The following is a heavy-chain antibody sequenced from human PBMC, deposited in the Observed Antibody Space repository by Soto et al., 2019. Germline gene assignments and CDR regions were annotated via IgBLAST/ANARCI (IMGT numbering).Heavy chain of an antibody. Sequence: SETLSLTCAVSSGSIGSSNWWSWVRQPPGKGLEWIGEIYHSGSTNYNPSLKSRVTISVDKSKNQFSLKLSSVTAADTAVYYCARVEDYGDYISHWGQGTLVTVSS. V-gene: IGHV4-4*02. J-gene: IGHJ4*02. D-gene: IGHD4-17*01. CDR2: IYHSGST. CDR3: ARVEDYGDYISH. CDR1: SGSIGSSNW.